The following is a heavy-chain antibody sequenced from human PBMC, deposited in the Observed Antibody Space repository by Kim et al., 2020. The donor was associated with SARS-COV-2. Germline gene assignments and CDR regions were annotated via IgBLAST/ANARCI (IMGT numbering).Heavy chain of an antibody. J-gene: IGHJ4*02. Sequence: GGSLRLSCAASGFTFSSYGMHWVRQAPGKGLEWVAVISYDGSNKYYADSVKGRFTISRDNSKNTLYLQMNSLRAEDTAVYYCAKGSLLSSGWPHGFDYWGQGTLVTVSS. CDR3: AKGSLLSSGWPHGFDY. D-gene: IGHD6-19*01. CDR2: ISYDGSNK. CDR1: GFTFSSYG. V-gene: IGHV3-30*18.